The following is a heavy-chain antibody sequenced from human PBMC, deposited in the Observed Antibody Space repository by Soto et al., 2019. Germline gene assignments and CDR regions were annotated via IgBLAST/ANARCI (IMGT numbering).Heavy chain of an antibody. CDR1: GYTFTSYD. V-gene: IGHV1-8*01. D-gene: IGHD3-10*01. Sequence: ASVKVSCKASGYTFTSYDINWVRQATGQGLEWMGWMNPNSGNTGYAQKFQGRVTMTRNTSISTAYMELSSLRSEDTAVYYCARGSYYGSGSYLYTHYYGMDVWGQGTTGTVSS. CDR2: MNPNSGNT. CDR3: ARGSYYGSGSYLYTHYYGMDV. J-gene: IGHJ6*02.